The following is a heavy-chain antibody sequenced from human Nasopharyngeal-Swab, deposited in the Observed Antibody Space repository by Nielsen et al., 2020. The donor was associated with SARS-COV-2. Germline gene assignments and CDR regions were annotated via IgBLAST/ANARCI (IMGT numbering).Heavy chain of an antibody. CDR2: INHSGST. V-gene: IGHV4-34*01. Sequence: RQAPGKGLEWIGEINHSGSTNYNPSLKSRVTISVDTSKNQFSLKLSSVTAADTTVYYCARGSLRRYCSSTSCYASSWFDPWGQGTLVTVSS. J-gene: IGHJ5*02. CDR3: ARGSLRRYCSSTSCYASSWFDP. D-gene: IGHD2-2*01.